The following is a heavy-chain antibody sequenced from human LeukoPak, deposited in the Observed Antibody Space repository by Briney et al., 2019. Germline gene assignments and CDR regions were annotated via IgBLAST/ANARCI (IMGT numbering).Heavy chain of an antibody. V-gene: IGHV4-59*12. D-gene: IGHD5-12*01. J-gene: IGHJ4*02. CDR3: ASESATTGFGY. CDR1: GGSISSYY. Sequence: SETLSLTCTVSGGSISSYYWNWIRQPPGKGLEWIGYIYYSGSTYYNPSLKSRVTISVDTSKNQFSLKLSSVTAADTAVYYCASESATTGFGYWGQGTLVTVSS. CDR2: IYYSGST.